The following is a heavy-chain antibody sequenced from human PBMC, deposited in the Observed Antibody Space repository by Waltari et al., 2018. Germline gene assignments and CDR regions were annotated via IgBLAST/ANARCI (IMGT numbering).Heavy chain of an antibody. Sequence: QVQLQESGPGLVKPSETLSLTCAVSGYSISSGYYWGWIRQPPGKGLGWIGSIYHSGRTYYNPSLKSRVTISVDTSKNQFSLKLSSVTAADTAVYYCAREMWGGYSGVPDYWGQGTLVTVSS. CDR1: GYSISSGYY. V-gene: IGHV4-38-2*02. J-gene: IGHJ4*02. CDR2: IYHSGRT. CDR3: AREMWGGYSGVPDY. D-gene: IGHD6-25*01.